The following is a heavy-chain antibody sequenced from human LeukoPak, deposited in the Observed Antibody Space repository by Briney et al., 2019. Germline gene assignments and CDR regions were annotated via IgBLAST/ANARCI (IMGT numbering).Heavy chain of an antibody. CDR2: ISGSSSYI. V-gene: IGHV3-21*01. J-gene: IGHJ4*02. CDR1: GFTFSSYS. Sequence: GGSLRLSCAASGFTFSSYSVNWVRQAPGKGLEWVSSISGSSSYIDYADSVKGRFTISRDNAKNSLYLQMNSLRAGDTAVYYCARDELWGQGTLVTVSS. D-gene: IGHD1-7*01. CDR3: ARDEL.